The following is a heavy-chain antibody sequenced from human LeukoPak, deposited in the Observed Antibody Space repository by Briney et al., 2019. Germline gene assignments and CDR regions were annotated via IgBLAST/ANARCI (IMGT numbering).Heavy chain of an antibody. V-gene: IGHV3-23*01. CDR3: AKDCILTGYSPDAFDI. Sequence: GGSLRLSCAASGFTFSSYAMSWVRQAPGKGLEWVSAISGSGGSTYYADSVKGRFTISRDNSKNTLYLQMNSLRAEDTAVYYCAKDCILTGYSPDAFDIWGQGTMVTVSS. J-gene: IGHJ3*02. CDR2: ISGSGGST. CDR1: GFTFSSYA. D-gene: IGHD3-9*01.